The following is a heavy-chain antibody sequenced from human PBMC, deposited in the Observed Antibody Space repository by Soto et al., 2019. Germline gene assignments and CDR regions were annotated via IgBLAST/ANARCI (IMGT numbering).Heavy chain of an antibody. D-gene: IGHD4-17*01. J-gene: IGHJ6*02. CDR2: IIPIFGTA. CDR3: ARGDYVYYYYGMDV. V-gene: IGHV1-69*12. CDR1: GGTFSSYA. Sequence: QVQLVQSGAEVKKPGSSVKVSCKASGGTFSSYAISWVRQAPGQGLEWMGGIIPIFGTANYAQKFQGRVTIPADAATSTAYMELSRLRSEDTAVYYCARGDYVYYYYGMDVWGQGTTVTVSS.